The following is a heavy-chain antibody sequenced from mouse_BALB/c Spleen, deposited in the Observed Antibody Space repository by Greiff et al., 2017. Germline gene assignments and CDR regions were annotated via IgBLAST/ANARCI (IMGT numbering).Heavy chain of an antibody. D-gene: IGHD2-14*01. CDR3: ARGDYYRYDWFAY. CDR1: GFTFSSYA. V-gene: IGHV5-6-5*01. CDR2: ISSGGST. Sequence: EVQLVESGGGLVKPGGSLKLSCAASGFTFSSYAMSWVRQTPEKRLEWVASISSGGSTYYPDSVKGRFTISRDNARNILYLQMSSLRSEDTAMYYCARGDYYRYDWFAYWGQGTLVTVSA. J-gene: IGHJ3*01.